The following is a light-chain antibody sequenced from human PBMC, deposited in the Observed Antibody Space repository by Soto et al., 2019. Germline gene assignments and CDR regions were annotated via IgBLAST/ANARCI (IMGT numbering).Light chain of an antibody. Sequence: EVVLTQSPGTLSLSPGERATLSCRASQSVSTTYLAWYQQKPGQSPRLLMYSTSSRATGIPDRFSGSGSGTDFPLTISRLEPEDFAVYYCQQYGRSPNTFGQGTKLE. CDR1: QSVSTTY. CDR2: STS. CDR3: QQYGRSPNT. V-gene: IGKV3-20*01. J-gene: IGKJ2*01.